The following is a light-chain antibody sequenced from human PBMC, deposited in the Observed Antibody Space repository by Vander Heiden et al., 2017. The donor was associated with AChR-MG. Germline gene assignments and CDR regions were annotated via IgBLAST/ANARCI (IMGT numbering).Light chain of an antibody. Sequence: EIVLTQSPGTVSLSPGERATLSCRASQSVTSGYLSWYQQKPGQAPRLLIYGASSRATGIPDRFSGSGSGTDFTLTITRLEPEDFAVYFCQQYGSSPFTFGPGTKVDIK. CDR1: QSVTSGY. V-gene: IGKV3-20*01. CDR2: GAS. J-gene: IGKJ3*01. CDR3: QQYGSSPFT.